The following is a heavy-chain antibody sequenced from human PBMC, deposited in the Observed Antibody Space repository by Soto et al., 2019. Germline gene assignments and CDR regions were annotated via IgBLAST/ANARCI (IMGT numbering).Heavy chain of an antibody. CDR2: IYYSGST. D-gene: IGHD6-19*01. CDR3: ARHRGWYSSGWYRGGDNWFDP. V-gene: IGHV4-39*01. Sequence: QLQLQESGPGLVKPSETLSLTCTVSGGSISSSSYYWGWIRQPPGKGLEWIGSIYYSGSTYYNPSLKSRVTIPVDTSKNQFSLKLSSVTAADTAVYYCARHRGWYSSGWYRGGDNWFDPWGQGTLVTVSS. J-gene: IGHJ5*02. CDR1: GGSISSSSYY.